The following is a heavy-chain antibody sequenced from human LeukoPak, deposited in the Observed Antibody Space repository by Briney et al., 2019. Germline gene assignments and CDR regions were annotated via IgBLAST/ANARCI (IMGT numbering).Heavy chain of an antibody. Sequence: PSETLSLTCTVSGGSINSNTYYWGWIRQPPGKGLEWIGSIHYSGSPYYINYRGSTFYNPSLKSRVTISVDTSKNQSSLKLNSVIAADTAIYYCARNDSGGFDAFDIWGQGTMVTVSS. D-gene: IGHD3-22*01. J-gene: IGHJ3*02. CDR3: ARNDSGGFDAFDI. CDR1: GGSINSNTYY. V-gene: IGHV4-39*01. CDR2: IHYSGSPYYINYRGST.